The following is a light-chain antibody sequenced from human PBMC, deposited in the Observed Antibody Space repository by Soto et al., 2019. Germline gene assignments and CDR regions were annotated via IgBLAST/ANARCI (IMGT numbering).Light chain of an antibody. CDR3: QHYNNYPVT. J-gene: IGKJ5*01. CDR1: QAINNY. V-gene: IGKV1-16*02. CDR2: AAS. Sequence: DLQMTQSPSSLSASVGDTVTITCRASQAINNYVAWFQQKPGKAPKSLIFAASILRSGVPLKFSGSGSGTDFTLTINNLQPEDFGTYYCQHYNNYPVTFGQGTRLEI.